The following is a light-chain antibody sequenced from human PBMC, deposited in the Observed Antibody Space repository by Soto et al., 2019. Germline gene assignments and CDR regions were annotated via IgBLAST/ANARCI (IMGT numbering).Light chain of an antibody. J-gene: IGKJ1*01. CDR3: QQYNSYPWT. CDR1: QTISSW. CDR2: KAS. Sequence: DIQMTQSPSSLSASVGDRVTITCRASQTISSWLAWYQQKPGKVPKLLIYKASNLESWVPSRFSGSGSGTELTLTINSLQPDDFASYYCQQYNSYPWTFGQGTKVDIK. V-gene: IGKV1-5*03.